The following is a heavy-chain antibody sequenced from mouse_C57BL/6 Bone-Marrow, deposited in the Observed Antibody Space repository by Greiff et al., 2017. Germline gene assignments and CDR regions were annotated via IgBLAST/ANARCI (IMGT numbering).Heavy chain of an antibody. J-gene: IGHJ3*01. CDR2: IDPGSGNT. CDR1: GYTFTDYY. Sequence: QVQLQQSGAELVRPGASVKLSCKASGYTFTDYYINWVKQRPGQGLEWIARIDPGSGNTYYNQKFKGKATLTAEKSSSTAYMQLSSLTSEDSAVDSCANSYYYGSSYDAFDYWGQGTLVTVSA. V-gene: IGHV1-76*01. D-gene: IGHD1-1*01. CDR3: ANSYYYGSSYDAFDY.